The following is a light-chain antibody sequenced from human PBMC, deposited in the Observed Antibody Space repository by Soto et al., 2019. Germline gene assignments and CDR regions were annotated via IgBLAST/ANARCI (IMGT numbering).Light chain of an antibody. CDR3: QQYNSYSPLT. CDR2: KAS. CDR1: QSISSW. Sequence: DIQMTQSPSTLSASVGDRVTITCRASQSISSWLAWYQLKPGKAPKLLIYKASSLESGVPSRFSGSGSGTQFTLTISSLQPDDFATYYCQQYNSYSPLTFGGGTKVEIK. V-gene: IGKV1-5*03. J-gene: IGKJ4*01.